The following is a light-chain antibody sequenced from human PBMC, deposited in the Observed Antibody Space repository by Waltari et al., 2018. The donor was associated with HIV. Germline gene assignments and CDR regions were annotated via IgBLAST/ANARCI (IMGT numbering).Light chain of an antibody. V-gene: IGLV2-11*01. CDR3: SSYGGVSSYLI. Sequence: HSALTQPRSVSGSPGQSVTISCTGTSSDLGAYDYVSWFQKFPGRAPKLLIFDVNKRPSRVPVRCSGFKSGDTASLTISGLQPDDESDYFCSSYGGVSSYLIFGGGTTLTVL. CDR1: SSDLGAYDY. CDR2: DVN. J-gene: IGLJ2*01.